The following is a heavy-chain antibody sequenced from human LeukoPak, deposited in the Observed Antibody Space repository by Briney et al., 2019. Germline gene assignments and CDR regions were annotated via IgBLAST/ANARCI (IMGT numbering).Heavy chain of an antibody. CDR2: FDPEDGET. Sequence: ASVKISCKVSGYTLTELSMHWVRQAPGKGLEWMGGFDPEDGETIYAQKFQGRVTMTEDASTDTAYMELSSLRSEDTAVYYCATVSVLDAKYYYDSSGWRAFDYWGQGTLVTVSS. J-gene: IGHJ4*02. V-gene: IGHV1-24*01. D-gene: IGHD3-22*01. CDR1: GYTLTELS. CDR3: ATVSVLDAKYYYDSSGWRAFDY.